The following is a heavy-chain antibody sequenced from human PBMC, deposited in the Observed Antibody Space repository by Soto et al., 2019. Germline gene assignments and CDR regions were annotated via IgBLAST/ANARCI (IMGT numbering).Heavy chain of an antibody. V-gene: IGHV4-30-4*01. Sequence: SETLSLTCTVSGGSISSGDYYWSWIRQPPGKGLEWIGYIYYSGSTYYNPSLKSRVTISVDTSKNQFSLKLSSVTAADTAVYYCAREDTAMAFDYWGQGTLVTVSS. J-gene: IGHJ4*02. D-gene: IGHD5-18*01. CDR1: GGSISSGDYY. CDR3: AREDTAMAFDY. CDR2: IYYSGST.